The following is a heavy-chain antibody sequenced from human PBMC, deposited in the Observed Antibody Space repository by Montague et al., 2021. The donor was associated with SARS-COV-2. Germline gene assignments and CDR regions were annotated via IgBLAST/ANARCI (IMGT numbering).Heavy chain of an antibody. Sequence: SLRLSCSASGFTFSSYWMSWVRQAPGKGLEWVANIEEDGSEKYYMDSVKGRFTISRDNAKNSLSLQMNSLRAEDTAVYYCARERQDSSGWSTYWYFDFGGRGTPDTVSS. CDR3: ARERQDSSGWSTYWYFDF. V-gene: IGHV3-7*01. D-gene: IGHD6-19*01. CDR1: GFTFSSYW. J-gene: IGHJ2*01. CDR2: IEEDGSEK.